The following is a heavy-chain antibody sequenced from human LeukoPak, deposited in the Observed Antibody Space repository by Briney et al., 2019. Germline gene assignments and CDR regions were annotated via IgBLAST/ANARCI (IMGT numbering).Heavy chain of an antibody. CDR1: GFTFSSYT. J-gene: IGHJ4*02. V-gene: IGHV3-21*01. CDR2: IVGSSRYM. D-gene: IGHD5-18*01. CDR3: ARDWDTDRYFHY. Sequence: GGSLRLSCAASGFTFSSYTMHWVRQAPGKGLEWVASIVGSSRYMYYSDSMKGRFTISRANAKNSLYLQINTLRAEDTAVYFCARDWDTDRYFHYWGQVTLVSVSS.